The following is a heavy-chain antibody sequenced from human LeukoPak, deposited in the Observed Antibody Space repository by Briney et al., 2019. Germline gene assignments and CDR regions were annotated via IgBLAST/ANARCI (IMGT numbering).Heavy chain of an antibody. CDR1: GYTFTNYG. D-gene: IGHD5-18*01. CDR3: ARSGFSFGYHYFDL. Sequence: ASVKVSCKASGYTFTNYGFHWVRQAPGQGPEWMGWIRVSDGDTKYAQKFQGRVTLTRDTSANTAYMDLWSLRSDDTAVCFCARSGFSFGYHYFDLWGQGTLVTVSS. J-gene: IGHJ4*02. CDR2: IRVSDGDT. V-gene: IGHV1-18*01.